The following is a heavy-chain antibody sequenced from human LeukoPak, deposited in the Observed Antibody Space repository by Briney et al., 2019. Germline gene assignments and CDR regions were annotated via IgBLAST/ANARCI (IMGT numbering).Heavy chain of an antibody. V-gene: IGHV3-53*01. CDR2: IYSGGST. D-gene: IGHD4-17*01. CDR1: GFTVSSNY. Sequence: GGSLRLSCAASGFTVSSNYMSWVRQAPGKGLEWVSVIYSGGSTYYADSMKGRFTISRDNTKITLYLQMNSLRAEDTAVYYCARVVFDGDLDYWGQGTLVTVSS. J-gene: IGHJ4*02. CDR3: ARVVFDGDLDY.